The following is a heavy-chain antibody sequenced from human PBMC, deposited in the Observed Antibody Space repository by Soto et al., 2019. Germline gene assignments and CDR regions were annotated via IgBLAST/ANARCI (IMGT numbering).Heavy chain of an antibody. CDR2: ISWNSGSI. Sequence: EVQLVESGGGLVQPGRSLRLSCAASGFTFDDYAMHWVRQAPGKGLEWVSGISWNSGSIGYADSVKGRFTISRDNAKNSLYLQMNSLRAEDTALYDCANGLGAAGANDYRGQGTLVTVSS. CDR1: GFTFDDYA. CDR3: ANGLGAAGANDY. D-gene: IGHD6-13*01. V-gene: IGHV3-9*01. J-gene: IGHJ4*02.